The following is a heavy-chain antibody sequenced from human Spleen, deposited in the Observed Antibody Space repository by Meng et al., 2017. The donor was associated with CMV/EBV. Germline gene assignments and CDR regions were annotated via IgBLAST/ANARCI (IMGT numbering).Heavy chain of an antibody. CDR2: IWSDGSYK. V-gene: IGHV3-33*06. CDR1: GLPFSNYA. J-gene: IGHJ5*02. CDR3: AKGGCSRTNCYPFDP. D-gene: IGHD2-2*01. Sequence: AASGLPFSNYAMNGVRQGPGKGLEWVAVIWSDGSYKNYADSVKGRFTISRDNPKNTLYLQMNSLRAKDTGVYYCAKGGCSRTNCYPFDPWGQGTLVTVSS.